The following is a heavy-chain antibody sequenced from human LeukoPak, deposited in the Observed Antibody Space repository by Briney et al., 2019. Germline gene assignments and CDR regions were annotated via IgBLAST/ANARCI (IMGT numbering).Heavy chain of an antibody. J-gene: IGHJ4*02. V-gene: IGHV3-30*04. CDR3: ARARGTYGDYEGDY. D-gene: IGHD4-17*01. CDR1: GFTFSSYA. CDR2: ISYDGSNK. Sequence: HPGGSLRLSCAASGFTFSSYAMHWVRRAPGKGLEWVAVISYDGSNKYYADSVKGRFTISRDNSKNTLYLQMNSLRAEDTAVYYCARARGTYGDYEGDYWGQGTLVTVSS.